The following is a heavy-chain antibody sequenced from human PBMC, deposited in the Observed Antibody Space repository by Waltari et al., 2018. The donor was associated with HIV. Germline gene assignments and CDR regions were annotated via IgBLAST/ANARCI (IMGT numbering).Heavy chain of an antibody. Sequence: EVHLLESGGGLVQPGGSLRLSCAASGFTFSPFAMSWVRQAPGKGLEWVSGRNDGGFGTYDADSVKGRFTISRDNSKNTLFLEMNSLRAEDTAVYYCARLDFWLKYYFDYWGQGTLVTVSS. CDR2: RNDGGFGT. CDR1: GFTFSPFA. V-gene: IGHV3-23*01. D-gene: IGHD3-3*01. J-gene: IGHJ4*02. CDR3: ARLDFWLKYYFDY.